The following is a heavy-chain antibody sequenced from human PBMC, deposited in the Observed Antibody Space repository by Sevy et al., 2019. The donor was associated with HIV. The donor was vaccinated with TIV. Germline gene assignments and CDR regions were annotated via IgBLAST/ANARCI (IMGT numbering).Heavy chain of an antibody. J-gene: IGHJ4*02. D-gene: IGHD6-19*01. CDR3: AKVHPPRLSGHNSGWYPFDY. Sequence: ASVKVSCQTSGYTFTDRYIHWLRQAPGEGLKLMGCIDPDTGNTRYSQEFQARVTMTGDTTVNTVYMELSRLTSDDTAVYFCAKVHPPRLSGHNSGWYPFDYWGQGTLVTVSS. CDR1: GYTFTDRY. V-gene: IGHV1-2*02. CDR2: IDPDTGNT.